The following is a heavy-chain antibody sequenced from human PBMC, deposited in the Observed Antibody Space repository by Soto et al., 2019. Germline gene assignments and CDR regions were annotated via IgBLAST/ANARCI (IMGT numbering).Heavy chain of an antibody. V-gene: IGHV2-5*01. CDR1: GFSLSPSGVA. Sequence: QITLKESGPALVKPTQNLTLTCTFSGFSLSPSGVAVAWIRQPPGKALEWVALIYWNGIEGYTPSLKSRLTITKATAKDRVVLTVTKMDPVDTATYFCAHGDPLDFHYWGQGTLVTVSP. J-gene: IGHJ4*02. D-gene: IGHD3-10*01. CDR3: AHGDPLDFHY. CDR2: IYWNGIE.